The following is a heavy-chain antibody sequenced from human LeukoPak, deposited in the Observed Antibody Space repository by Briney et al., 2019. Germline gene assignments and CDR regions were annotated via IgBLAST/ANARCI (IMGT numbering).Heavy chain of an antibody. CDR2: ISSSSSTI. D-gene: IGHD3-3*01. J-gene: IGHJ4*02. Sequence: GGSLRLSCAASGFTFSSYSMNWVRQAPGKELEWVSYISSSSSTIYYADSVKGRFTISRDNAKNSLYLQMNSLRAEDTAVYYCATYYDFWSGYSDYWGQGTLVTVSS. V-gene: IGHV3-48*01. CDR3: ATYYDFWSGYSDY. CDR1: GFTFSSYS.